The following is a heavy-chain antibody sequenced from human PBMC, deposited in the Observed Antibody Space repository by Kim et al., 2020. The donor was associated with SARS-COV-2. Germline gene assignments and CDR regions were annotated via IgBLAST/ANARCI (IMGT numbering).Heavy chain of an antibody. CDR3: AIYVRGVFDY. CDR2: ISGSGGST. D-gene: IGHD3-10*02. J-gene: IGHJ4*02. CDR1: GFTFSSYA. Sequence: GGSLRLSCAASGFTFSSYAMSWVRQAPGKGLEWVSAISGSGGSTYYADSVKGRFTISRDNSKNTLYLQMNSLRPEDTAVYYCAIYVRGVFDYWGQGTLVTVSS. V-gene: IGHV3-23*01.